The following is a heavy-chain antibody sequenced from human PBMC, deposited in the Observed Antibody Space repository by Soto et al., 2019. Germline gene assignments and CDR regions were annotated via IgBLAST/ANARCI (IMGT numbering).Heavy chain of an antibody. V-gene: IGHV3-33*01. CDR2: IWYDGSNK. CDR1: GFTFSSYG. D-gene: IGHD3-3*01. CDR3: ARVGGVLRFLEWVSTQDNYYYYGMDV. J-gene: IGHJ6*02. Sequence: GGSLRLSCAASGFTFSSYGMHWVRQAPGKGLEWVAVIWYDGSNKYYADSVKGRFTISRDNSKNTLYLQMNSLRAEDTAVYYCARVGGVLRFLEWVSTQDNYYYYGMDVWGQGTTVTVSS.